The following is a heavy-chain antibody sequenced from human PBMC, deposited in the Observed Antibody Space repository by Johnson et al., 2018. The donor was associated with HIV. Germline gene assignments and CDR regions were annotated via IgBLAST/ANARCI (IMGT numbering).Heavy chain of an antibody. CDR3: ARGFVRITMILVADAFDI. J-gene: IGHJ3*02. Sequence: VQLVESGGGLVQPGGSLRLSCAASGFIVSRYDMHWVRQPTGKGLEWVSEIDTTGDTYYPVSVKGRFTTSRENAKNSLYLQMNSLRAEDTALYYCARGFVRITMILVADAFDIWGQGTMVTVSS. V-gene: IGHV3-13*01. CDR2: IDTTGDT. D-gene: IGHD3-22*01. CDR1: GFIVSRYD.